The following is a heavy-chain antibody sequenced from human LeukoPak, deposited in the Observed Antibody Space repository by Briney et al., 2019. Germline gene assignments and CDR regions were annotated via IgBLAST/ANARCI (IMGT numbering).Heavy chain of an antibody. Sequence: PGGSLRLSCAASGFTFSSLKMTWVRQGPGKGLEWVASISPSSSYIFYADSLKGRVTVSRDNGKSSVFLQMSSLRVEDTAVYYCARDLTGGEYFDSWGQGTLVSVSS. V-gene: IGHV3-21*01. CDR2: ISPSSSYI. CDR3: ARDLTGGEYFDS. CDR1: GFTFSSLK. J-gene: IGHJ4*02. D-gene: IGHD3-16*01.